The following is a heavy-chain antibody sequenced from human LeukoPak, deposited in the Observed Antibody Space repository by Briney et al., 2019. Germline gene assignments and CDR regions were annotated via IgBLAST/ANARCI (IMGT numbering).Heavy chain of an antibody. Sequence: GGSLRLSCAASGFTFDDYAMNWVRQAPGKGLEWVSLISWDGGSTYYADSVKGRFTISRDNSKNSLYLQMNSLRAEDTALYYCAKDLYSSTPGGYFDYWGQGTLVTVSS. J-gene: IGHJ4*02. CDR3: AKDLYSSTPGGYFDY. V-gene: IGHV3-43D*03. CDR2: ISWDGGST. D-gene: IGHD6-13*01. CDR1: GFTFDDYA.